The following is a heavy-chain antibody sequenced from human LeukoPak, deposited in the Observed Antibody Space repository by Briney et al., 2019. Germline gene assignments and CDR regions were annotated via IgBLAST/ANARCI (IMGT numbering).Heavy chain of an antibody. CDR3: ARGEWFGDDYYYYGMDV. CDR1: GYTFTSYD. Sequence: GASVKVSCKASGYTFTSYDINWVRQATGQGLEWMGWMNPNSGNTGYAQKFQGRVTMTRNTSISTAYMELSSLRSEDTAVYYCARGEWFGDDYYYYGMDVWGQGTLVTVSS. D-gene: IGHD3-10*01. V-gene: IGHV1-8*01. J-gene: IGHJ6*02. CDR2: MNPNSGNT.